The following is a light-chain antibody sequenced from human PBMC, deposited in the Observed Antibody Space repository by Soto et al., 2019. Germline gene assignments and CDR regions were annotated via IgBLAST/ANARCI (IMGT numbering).Light chain of an antibody. V-gene: IGKV1-5*03. J-gene: IGKJ1*01. CDR2: KAS. CDR3: QQYNSTWT. Sequence: IKISQSPSSLSAFVGARVTITSRASQSLNRWLAWYQQKPGKAPKILIYKASTLKSGVPSRFSGSGSGTVFTLTISSLQPDDFATYYCQQYNSTWTFDQGTKVDIK. CDR1: QSLNRW.